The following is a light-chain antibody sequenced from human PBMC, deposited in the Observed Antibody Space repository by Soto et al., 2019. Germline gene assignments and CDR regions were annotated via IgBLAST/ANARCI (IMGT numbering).Light chain of an antibody. J-gene: IGLJ2*01. CDR2: EVT. CDR3: CAYAGSSTFVI. Sequence: QSALTQPASVSGSPGQSITISCTGTSSDVGSYNLVSWYQQHPGKVPKLMIYEVTKRPSGVSNRFSGSKSGNTASLTISGLQAVDEADYYCCAYAGSSTFVIFGGGTKVTVL. V-gene: IGLV2-23*02. CDR1: SSDVGSYNL.